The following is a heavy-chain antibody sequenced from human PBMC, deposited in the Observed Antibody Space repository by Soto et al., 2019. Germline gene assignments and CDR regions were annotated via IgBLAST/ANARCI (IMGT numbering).Heavy chain of an antibody. CDR1: GFTFSSYA. V-gene: IGHV3-30-3*01. CDR2: ISYDGSNK. Sequence: PGGSLRLSCAASGFTFSSYAMHWVRQAPGKGLEWVAVISYDGSNKYYADSVKGRFTISRDNSKNTLYLQMNSLRAEDTAVYYCARKKVDPKKGVDYWGQGTLVTVSS. D-gene: IGHD5-12*01. J-gene: IGHJ4*02. CDR3: ARKKVDPKKGVDY.